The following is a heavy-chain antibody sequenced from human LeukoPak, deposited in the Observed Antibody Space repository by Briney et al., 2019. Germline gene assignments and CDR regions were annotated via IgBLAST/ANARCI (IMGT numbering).Heavy chain of an antibody. V-gene: IGHV4-61*05. CDR3: ARVYYLLNYYDSSGPGAFDI. CDR1: GGSISSSSYY. CDR2: IYYSGST. J-gene: IGHJ3*02. D-gene: IGHD3-22*01. Sequence: SETLSLTCTVSGGSISSSSYYWGWIRQPPGKGLEWIGYIYYSGSTNYNPSLKSRVTISVDTSKNQFSLKLSSVTAADTAVYYCARVYYLLNYYDSSGPGAFDIWGQGTMVTVSS.